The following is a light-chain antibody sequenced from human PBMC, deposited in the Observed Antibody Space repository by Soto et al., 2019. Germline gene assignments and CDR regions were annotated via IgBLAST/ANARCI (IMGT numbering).Light chain of an antibody. CDR1: QSFRGL. V-gene: IGKV3-11*01. J-gene: IGKJ5*01. Sequence: EVVLTQSPVTLSLSPGERATLSCRASQSFRGLLAWYQQKPGQAPRRLIYDAYNRATGIPPRFSGSGSGTDFTLTISSLEPEDSAVYYCQQRHAWPITFGQGTRLDIK. CDR2: DAY. CDR3: QQRHAWPIT.